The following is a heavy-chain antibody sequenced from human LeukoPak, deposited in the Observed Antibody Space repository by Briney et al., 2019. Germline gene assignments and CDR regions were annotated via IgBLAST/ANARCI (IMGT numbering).Heavy chain of an antibody. CDR3: ARQVPYSSSWSTPNYFDY. J-gene: IGHJ4*02. D-gene: IGHD6-13*01. CDR1: GGSISSYY. CDR2: IYYSGST. V-gene: IGHV4-59*08. Sequence: PSETLSLTCTVSGGSISSYYWSWLRRPPGKGLEWIGYIYYSGSTNYNPSLKSRVTISVDTSKNQFSLKLSSVTAADTAVYYCARQVPYSSSWSTPNYFDYWGQGTLVTVSS.